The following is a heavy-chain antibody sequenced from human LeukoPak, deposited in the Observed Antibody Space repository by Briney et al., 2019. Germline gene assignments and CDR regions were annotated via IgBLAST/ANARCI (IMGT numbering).Heavy chain of an antibody. CDR2: IYHSGST. CDR3: ARGGAGYCSGGSCYVNWFDP. D-gene: IGHD2-15*01. Sequence: PSETMSLTCGVSGGTISSGGYSWSWIRQPPGKGLEWIGYIYHSGSTYYNPSLKSRVTISVDRSKNQFSLKLSSVTAADTAVYYCARGGAGYCSGGSCYVNWFDPWGQGTLVTVSS. J-gene: IGHJ5*02. V-gene: IGHV4-30-2*01. CDR1: GGTISSGGYS.